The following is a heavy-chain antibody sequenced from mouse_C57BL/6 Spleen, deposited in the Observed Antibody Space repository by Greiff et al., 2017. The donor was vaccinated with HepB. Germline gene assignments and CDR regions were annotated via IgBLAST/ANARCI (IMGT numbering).Heavy chain of an antibody. CDR1: GYTFTSYW. Sequence: VQLQQSGAELVKPGASVKMSCKASGYTFTSYWITWVKQRPGQGLEWIGDIYPGSGSTNYNEKFKSKATLTVDTSSSTAYMQLSSLTSEDAAVYYCARSVGNYFDYWGQGTTLTVSS. V-gene: IGHV1-55*01. J-gene: IGHJ2*01. CDR2: IYPGSGST. CDR3: ARSVGNYFDY.